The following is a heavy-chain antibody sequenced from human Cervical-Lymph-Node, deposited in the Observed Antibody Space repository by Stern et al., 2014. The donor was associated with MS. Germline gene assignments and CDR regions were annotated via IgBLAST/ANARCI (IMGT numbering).Heavy chain of an antibody. V-gene: IGHV2-5*02. CDR2: IDWDDQK. J-gene: IGHJ4*02. CDR3: AHRTAGPFDY. CDR1: GFSLSTSGLG. Sequence: QVTLKESGPALVKPTQTLTLTCTFSGFSLSTSGLGVGWIRQPPGEALEWLACIDWDDQKRYSPSLKSRLTITKDTSKNQVVLTLTNVDPVDTATYYCAHRTAGPFDYWGQGTLVTVSS.